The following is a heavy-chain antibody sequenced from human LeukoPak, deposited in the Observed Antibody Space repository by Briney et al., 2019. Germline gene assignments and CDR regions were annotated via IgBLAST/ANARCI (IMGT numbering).Heavy chain of an antibody. J-gene: IGHJ4*02. Sequence: GGSLRLSCAASGFTFSSYAMSWVRQAPGKGLEWVSAISGSGGSTYYANSVKGRFTISRDNSKNTLYLQMISLRAEDTAVYYCAKDIVVVPPGGYLDYWGQGTLVTVSS. V-gene: IGHV3-23*01. CDR1: GFTFSSYA. D-gene: IGHD2-2*01. CDR2: ISGSGGST. CDR3: AKDIVVVPPGGYLDY.